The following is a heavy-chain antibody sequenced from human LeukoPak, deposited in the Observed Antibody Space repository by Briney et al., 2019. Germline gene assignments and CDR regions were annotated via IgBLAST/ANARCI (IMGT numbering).Heavy chain of an antibody. J-gene: IGHJ4*02. V-gene: IGHV4-34*01. CDR1: GGSFSGYY. Sequence: SETLSLTCAVHGGSFSGYYWSWIRQPPGKGLEWIGEINHSGSTNYNPSLKSRVTISVDTSKNQFSLKLSSVAAADTAVYYCARVTVAGTPDYWGQGTLVTVSS. CDR2: INHSGST. D-gene: IGHD6-19*01. CDR3: ARVTVAGTPDY.